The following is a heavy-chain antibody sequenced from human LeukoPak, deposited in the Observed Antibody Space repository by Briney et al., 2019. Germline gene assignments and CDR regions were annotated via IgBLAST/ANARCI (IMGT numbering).Heavy chain of an antibody. CDR2: INAGNGNT. CDR1: GYTFASYA. D-gene: IGHD5-18*01. Sequence: ASVKVSCKASGYTFASYAMHWVRQAPGQRLEWMGWINAGNGNTKYSQKFQGRVTITRDTSASTAYMELSSLRSEDTAVYYCAREDSYGYSSTYYWGQGTLVTVSS. CDR3: AREDSYGYSSTYY. V-gene: IGHV1-3*01. J-gene: IGHJ4*02.